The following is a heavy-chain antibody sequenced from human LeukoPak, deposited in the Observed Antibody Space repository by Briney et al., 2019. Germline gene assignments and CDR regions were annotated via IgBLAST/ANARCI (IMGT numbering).Heavy chain of an antibody. CDR2: INHSGST. D-gene: IGHD1-26*01. Sequence: SETLSLTCAVYGGSFSGYYWSWIRQPPGKGLEWIGEINHSGSTNCNPSLKSRVTISVDTSKNQFSLKLSSVTAADTAVYYCAVVGATFRFDPWGQGTLVTVSS. CDR1: GGSFSGYY. J-gene: IGHJ5*02. CDR3: AVVGATFRFDP. V-gene: IGHV4-34*01.